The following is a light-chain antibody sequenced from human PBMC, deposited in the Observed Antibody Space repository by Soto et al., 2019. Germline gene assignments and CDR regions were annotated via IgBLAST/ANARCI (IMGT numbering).Light chain of an antibody. CDR2: WAS. Sequence: DIVMTQSPDSLTLSLGDRSTINCNSRQSVLYTAINKNYLGWYQQKPGQPPKLLIYWASTRASGVPDRFIGSASGTDFTLTISSLQPEDAAVYYCQQYFTTPITFGQGTRLEIK. V-gene: IGKV4-1*01. CDR3: QQYFTTPIT. CDR1: QSVLYTAINKNY. J-gene: IGKJ5*01.